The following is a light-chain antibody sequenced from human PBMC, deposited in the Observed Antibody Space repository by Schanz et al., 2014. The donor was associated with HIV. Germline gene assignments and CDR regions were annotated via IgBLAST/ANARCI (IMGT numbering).Light chain of an antibody. Sequence: QSALTQPASMSGSPGQSITISCTGTSGDIGPYDYVSWYQQHPGQAPKLLIYDVTDRPSGISNRFSGSKSGYTASLTISGLQAEDEADYYCSSYTSINTLVFGGGTKLTVL. V-gene: IGLV2-14*03. J-gene: IGLJ2*01. CDR2: DVT. CDR3: SSYTSINTLV. CDR1: SGDIGPYDY.